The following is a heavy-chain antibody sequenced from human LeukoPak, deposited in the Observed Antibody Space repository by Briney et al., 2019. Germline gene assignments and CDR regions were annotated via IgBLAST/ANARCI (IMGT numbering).Heavy chain of an antibody. CDR3: ATDRISWLLPTAEPSPFDI. CDR2: FDPEDGET. V-gene: IGHV1-24*01. D-gene: IGHD3-22*01. CDR1: GYTLTELS. J-gene: IGHJ3*02. Sequence: GASVKLSCKVSGYTLTELSMHWVRQAPGKGLEGRGGFDPEDGETVYAQKFQGRVTMTEDTSTDTAYMELSSLRSEDTAVYYCATDRISWLLPTAEPSPFDIWGQGTRVTVSS.